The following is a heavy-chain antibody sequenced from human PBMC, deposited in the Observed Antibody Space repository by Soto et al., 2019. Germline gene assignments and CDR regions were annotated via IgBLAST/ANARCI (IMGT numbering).Heavy chain of an antibody. Sequence: GSVKVSCKASGYTFTNYAIHWVRQAPGQRLEWMGWLNPGNGNTKYPQKYQGRVTITRDTSTSTAYMYLSSLRSEDTAVYYCARSLGTTVTTGNAFDIWGQGTMVTVSS. CDR2: LNPGNGNT. J-gene: IGHJ3*02. CDR1: GYTFTNYA. D-gene: IGHD4-17*01. CDR3: ARSLGTTVTTGNAFDI. V-gene: IGHV1-3*01.